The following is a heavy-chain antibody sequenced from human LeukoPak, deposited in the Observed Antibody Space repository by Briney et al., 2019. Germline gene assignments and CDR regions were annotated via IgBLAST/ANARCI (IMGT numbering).Heavy chain of an antibody. D-gene: IGHD5-24*01. J-gene: IGHJ4*02. CDR3: AKQGATTEEDY. CDR2: ISGSGGST. Sequence: GGSLRLSCAASGFTFSSYSMNWVRQAPGKGLEWVSAISGSGGSTYYAGSVKGRFTISRDNSKNTLYLQMNSLRAEDTAVYYCAKQGATTEEDYWGQGTLVTVSS. CDR1: GFTFSSYS. V-gene: IGHV3-23*01.